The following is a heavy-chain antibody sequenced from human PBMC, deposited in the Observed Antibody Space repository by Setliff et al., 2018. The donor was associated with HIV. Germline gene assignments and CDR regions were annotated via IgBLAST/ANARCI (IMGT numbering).Heavy chain of an antibody. CDR3: ATPLSHDSSGREPFDY. Sequence: ASVKVSCKASGNTFTKYYMHWVRQAPGQGLEWMGLVDPEGGKTIYAENFQGRVTITADTSTDTTYMKLSSLRSEDTAVYYCATPLSHDSSGREPFDYWGQGTLVTVSS. CDR1: GNTFTKYY. D-gene: IGHD3-22*01. V-gene: IGHV1-69-2*01. CDR2: VDPEGGKT. J-gene: IGHJ4*02.